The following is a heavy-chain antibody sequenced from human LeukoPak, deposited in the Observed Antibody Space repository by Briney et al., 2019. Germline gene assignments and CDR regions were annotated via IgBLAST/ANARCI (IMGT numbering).Heavy chain of an antibody. J-gene: IGHJ4*02. V-gene: IGHV3-23*01. CDR1: GFTFSSHA. D-gene: IGHD6-13*01. CDR3: AKDAGEGSGWYYFDY. Sequence: GGSLRLSCAASGFTFSSHAMNWVRQAPGKGLEWVSTVSTSGATTYSADSLRGRFTISRDNVKNTVYLRMQSLSAEATAVYYCAKDAGEGSGWYYFDYWGQGTLVTVSS. CDR2: VSTSGATT.